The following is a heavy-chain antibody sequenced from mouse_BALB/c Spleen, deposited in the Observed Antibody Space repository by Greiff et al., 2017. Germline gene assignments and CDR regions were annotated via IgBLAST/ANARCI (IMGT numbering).Heavy chain of an antibody. Sequence: VKLMESGPELVKPGASVKMSCKASGYTFTDYVISWVKQRTGQGLEWIGEIYPGSGSTYYNEKFKGKATLTADKSSNTAYMQLSSLTSEDSAVYFCARSGYGNYDAMDYWGQGTSVTVSS. D-gene: IGHD2-10*02. CDR1: GYTFTDYV. CDR3: ARSGYGNYDAMDY. V-gene: IGHV1-77*01. J-gene: IGHJ4*01. CDR2: IYPGSGST.